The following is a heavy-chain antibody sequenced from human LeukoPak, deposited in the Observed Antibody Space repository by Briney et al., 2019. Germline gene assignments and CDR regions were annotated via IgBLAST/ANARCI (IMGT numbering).Heavy chain of an antibody. D-gene: IGHD6-25*01. CDR1: GYTFSDYY. CDR2: ISSSGGTI. Sequence: SCKASGYTFSDYYMSWIRQAPGKGLEWVSYISSSGGTIYYADSVKGRFTISRDNAKNSLYLQLNSLRAEDTAVYYCARARVGYWDDYWGQGTLVTVSS. V-gene: IGHV3-11*01. CDR3: ARARVGYWDDY. J-gene: IGHJ4*02.